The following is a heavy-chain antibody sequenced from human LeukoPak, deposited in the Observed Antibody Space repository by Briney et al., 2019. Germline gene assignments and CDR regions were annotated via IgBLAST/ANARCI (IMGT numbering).Heavy chain of an antibody. CDR3: LRDCNNIRCSGARMDV. V-gene: IGHV3-30*03. CDR2: ISYDGSNK. J-gene: IGHJ6*02. CDR1: GFTFSSYG. D-gene: IGHD2/OR15-2a*01. Sequence: GGSLRLSCAASGFTFSSYGMDWVRQAQGKGLEWVAVISYDGSNKYYADSVKGRFTISRENAKNSWYLQMSSLRAGDTAVYYYLRDCNNIRCSGARMDVWGQGTTVIVSS.